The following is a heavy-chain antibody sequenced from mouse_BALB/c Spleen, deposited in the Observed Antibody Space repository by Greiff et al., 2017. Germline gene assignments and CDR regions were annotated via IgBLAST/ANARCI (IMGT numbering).Heavy chain of an antibody. CDR1: GFTFSSYY. V-gene: IGHV5-6-2*01. CDR3: ARTGTDYYAMDY. CDR2: INSNGGST. J-gene: IGHJ4*01. Sequence: EVHLVESGGGLVKLGGSLKLSCAASGFTFSSYYMSWVRQTPEKRLELVAAINSNGGSTYYPDTVKGRFTISRDNAKNTLYLQMSSLKSEDTALYYCARTGTDYYAMDYWGQGTSVTVSS. D-gene: IGHD4-1*01.